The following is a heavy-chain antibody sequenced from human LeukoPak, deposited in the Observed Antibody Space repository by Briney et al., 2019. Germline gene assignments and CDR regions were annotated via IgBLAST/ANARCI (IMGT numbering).Heavy chain of an antibody. CDR3: ARGYGSGSYLHAFDI. Sequence: GASVKVSCKASGYTFTGYYMHWVRQAPGPGLEWMGWIKPNSGGTNYAQKFQGRVTMTRDTSISTAYMELSRLRSDDTAVYYCARGYGSGSYLHAFDIWGQGTMVTVSS. CDR1: GYTFTGYY. J-gene: IGHJ3*02. CDR2: IKPNSGGT. V-gene: IGHV1-2*02. D-gene: IGHD3-10*01.